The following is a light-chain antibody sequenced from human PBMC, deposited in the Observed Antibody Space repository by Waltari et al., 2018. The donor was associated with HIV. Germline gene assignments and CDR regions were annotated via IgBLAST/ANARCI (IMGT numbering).Light chain of an antibody. CDR3: AAWDDSLNAWV. CDR2: SNN. J-gene: IGLJ3*02. V-gene: IGLV1-44*01. Sequence: QSVLTQPPSASGTPGQRVSISCSGSSSNIGSIIVNWYQQLPGTAPKLPIYSNNQRPSGVPDRFSGSKSGTSASLAISGLQSEDEADYYCAAWDDSLNAWVFGGGTKLTVL. CDR1: SSNIGSII.